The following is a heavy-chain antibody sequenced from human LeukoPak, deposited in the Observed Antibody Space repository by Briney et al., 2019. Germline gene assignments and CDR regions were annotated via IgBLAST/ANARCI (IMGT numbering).Heavy chain of an antibody. V-gene: IGHV3-23*01. Sequence: PGGSLRLSCAASGFTFSSDALSWVRQAPGKGLEWVSAISGSGGSTYYADSVKGRFTISRDNSKNTLYLQMNSLRAEDTAVYYYAKPRSGSYDFDYWGQGTLVTVSS. CDR1: GFTFSSDA. CDR2: ISGSGGST. CDR3: AKPRSGSYDFDY. D-gene: IGHD1-26*01. J-gene: IGHJ4*02.